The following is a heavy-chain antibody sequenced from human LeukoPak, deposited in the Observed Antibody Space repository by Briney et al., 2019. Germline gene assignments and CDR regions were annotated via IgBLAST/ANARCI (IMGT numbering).Heavy chain of an antibody. CDR1: GFTFSSYS. D-gene: IGHD2-2*01. Sequence: GGSLRLSCAASGFTFSSYSMNWVRQAPGKGLEWVSYISSSSSTIYYADSVKGRFTISRDNAKNSLYLQMNSLRAEDTAVYYWSRETEPYWYQLLELHAFHIGGQGPMVSV. CDR2: ISSSSSTI. V-gene: IGHV3-48*04. CDR3: SRETEPYWYQLLELHAFHI. J-gene: IGHJ3*02.